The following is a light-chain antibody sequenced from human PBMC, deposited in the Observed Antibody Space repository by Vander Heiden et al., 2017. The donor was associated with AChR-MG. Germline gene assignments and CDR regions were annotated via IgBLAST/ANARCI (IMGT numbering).Light chain of an antibody. J-gene: IGLJ1*01. CDR3: LSYDSSRGGFYV. CDR2: DND. Sequence: QSVLTQPPSASGAAAQRATISCTGSTSNIGGGYDVHWYQQHPGRAPTLLIQDNDIRHSGVPDRFSGSKSGTSASLTITGLQAEDEADYHCLSYDSSRGGFYVFGSGTRVTVL. V-gene: IGLV1-40*01. CDR1: TSNIGGGYD.